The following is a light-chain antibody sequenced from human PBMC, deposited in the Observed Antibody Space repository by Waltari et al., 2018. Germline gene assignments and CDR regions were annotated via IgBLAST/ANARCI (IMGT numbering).Light chain of an antibody. V-gene: IGKV1-8*01. CDR1: QGISSY. J-gene: IGKJ2*01. Sequence: DRVTITCRASQGISSYLAWYQQKPGEAPKLLIYAASTLRSGVPSRFSGSGSGTDFTLTINCLQSEDFATYYCQQYFSYPYTFGQGTKLEIK. CDR2: AAS. CDR3: QQYFSYPYT.